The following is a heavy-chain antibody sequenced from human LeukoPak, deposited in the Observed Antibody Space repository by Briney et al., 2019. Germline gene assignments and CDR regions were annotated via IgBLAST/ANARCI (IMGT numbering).Heavy chain of an antibody. V-gene: IGHV4-38-2*02. Sequence: SETLSLTCTVSGYSISSGYYWGWTRQPPGKGLEWIGSIYHSGSTYYNPSLKSRVTISVDTSKNQFSLKLSSVTAADTAVYYCARDNDYGGNSNYWGQGTLVTVSS. CDR1: GYSISSGYY. CDR3: ARDNDYGGNSNY. J-gene: IGHJ4*02. D-gene: IGHD4-23*01. CDR2: IYHSGST.